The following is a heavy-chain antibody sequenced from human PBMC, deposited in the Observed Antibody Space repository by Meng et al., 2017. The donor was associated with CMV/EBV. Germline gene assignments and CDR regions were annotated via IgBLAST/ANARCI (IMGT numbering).Heavy chain of an antibody. CDR2: ISSSSSYI. J-gene: IGHJ6*02. Sequence: GSLKISCAASGFTFSSYSMNWVRQAPGKGLEWVSSISSSSSYIYYADSVKGRFTISRDNAKNSLYLQMNSLRAEDTAVYYCAREVSSYGNGYYYYYGMDVWGQGTTVTVSS. V-gene: IGHV3-21*01. CDR1: GFTFSSYS. CDR3: AREVSSYGNGYYYYYGMDV. D-gene: IGHD5-18*01.